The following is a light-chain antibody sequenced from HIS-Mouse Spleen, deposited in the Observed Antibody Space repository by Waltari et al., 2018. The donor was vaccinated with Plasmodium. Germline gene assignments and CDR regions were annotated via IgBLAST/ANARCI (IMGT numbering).Light chain of an antibody. J-gene: IGLJ2*01. CDR2: KDS. CDR1: ALPKHY. CDR3: QSADSSGTYQV. Sequence: SSELTQPPSVSVSPGQTASLTCPGDALPKHYPYWYQQKPGQAPVLVIYKDSERPSGIPERFSGSSSGTTVTLTISGVQAEDEADYYCQSADSSGTYQVFGGGTKLTVL. V-gene: IGLV3-25*03.